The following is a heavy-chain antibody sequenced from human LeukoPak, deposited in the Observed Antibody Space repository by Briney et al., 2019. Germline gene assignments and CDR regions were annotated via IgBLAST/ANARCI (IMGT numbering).Heavy chain of an antibody. CDR1: GFTFSSYA. J-gene: IGHJ5*02. CDR3: ARSSNQLWFGTQKGWFDP. Sequence: GGSLRLSCAASGFTFSSYAMSWVRQAPGKGLEWVAVISYDGSNKYYADSVKGRFTISRGNSKNTLYLQMNSLRAEDTAVYYCARSSNQLWFGTQKGWFDPWGQGTLVTVSS. V-gene: IGHV3-30-3*01. CDR2: ISYDGSNK. D-gene: IGHD3-10*01.